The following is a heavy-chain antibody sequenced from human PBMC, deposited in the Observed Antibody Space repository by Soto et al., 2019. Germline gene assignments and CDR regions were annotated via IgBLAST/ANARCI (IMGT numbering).Heavy chain of an antibody. CDR3: ARLQNWFDT. CDR2: ITPIFGII. CDR1: GGTFSSYA. V-gene: IGHV1-69*13. J-gene: IGHJ5*02. Sequence: SVKVSCKASGGTFSSYAISWVRQAPGQGLEWMGVITPIFGIIKYAQKFQGRVTITADESTSTAYMELSSLRSDDTAVYYCARLQNWFDTWGQGTLVTVSS.